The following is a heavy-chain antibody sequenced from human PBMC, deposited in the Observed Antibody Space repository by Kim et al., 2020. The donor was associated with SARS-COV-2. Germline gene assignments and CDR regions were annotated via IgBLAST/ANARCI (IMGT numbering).Heavy chain of an antibody. CDR1: GFTFGSAW. D-gene: IGHD2-8*01. CDR3: TTEFGTKVPNGGLRYYFDY. Sequence: GGSLRLSCAASGFTFGSAWMSWVRQAPGKGLEWVGRIRSNTAGGTTDYAAPVKGRFSISRDDSKNTLYLQMNSLNIEDTAVYYCTTEFGTKVPNGGLRYYFDYWGQGTLVTVSS. CDR2: IRSNTAGGTT. V-gene: IGHV3-15*01. J-gene: IGHJ4*02.